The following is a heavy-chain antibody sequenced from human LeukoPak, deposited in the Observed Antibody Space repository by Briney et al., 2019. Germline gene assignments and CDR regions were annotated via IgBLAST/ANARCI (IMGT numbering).Heavy chain of an antibody. J-gene: IGHJ4*02. CDR3: ATALIFGVVIEYFDY. CDR1: GYTFTSYD. Sequence: VASVKVSCKASGYTFTSYDISWVRQAPGQGLEWMGWISAYNGNTNYAQKLQGRVTMTEDTSTDTAYMELSSLRSEDTAVYYCATALIFGVVIEYFDYWGQGTLVTVSS. D-gene: IGHD3-3*01. CDR2: ISAYNGNT. V-gene: IGHV1-18*01.